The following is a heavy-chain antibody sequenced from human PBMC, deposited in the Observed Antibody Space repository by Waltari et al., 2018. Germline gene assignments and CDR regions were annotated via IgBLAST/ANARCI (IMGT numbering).Heavy chain of an antibody. D-gene: IGHD3-22*01. V-gene: IGHV3-48*04. CDR1: GFTFSSYS. CDR3: ARDGPLYDSSGYPLYAFDI. Sequence: EVQLVESGGGLVQPGGSLRLSCAASGFTFSSYSMNWVRQAPGKGLEWVSYISSSSSTIYYADSVKGRFTISRDNAKNSLYLQMNSLRAEDTAVYYCARDGPLYDSSGYPLYAFDIWGQGTMVTVSS. J-gene: IGHJ3*02. CDR2: ISSSSSTI.